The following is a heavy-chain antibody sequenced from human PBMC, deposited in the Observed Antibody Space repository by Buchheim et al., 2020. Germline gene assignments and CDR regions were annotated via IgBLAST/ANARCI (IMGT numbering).Heavy chain of an antibody. CDR2: ISYDGSNK. V-gene: IGHV3-30*18. D-gene: IGHD6-19*01. J-gene: IGHJ4*02. Sequence: QVQLVESGGGVVQPGRSLRLSCAASGFTFSSYGMHWVRQAPGKGLEWVAVISYDGSNKYYADSVKGRFTISSDNSKNTLYLQMNSLRAEDTAVYYCAKDGIAVAGTQYYFDYWGQGTL. CDR1: GFTFSSYG. CDR3: AKDGIAVAGTQYYFDY.